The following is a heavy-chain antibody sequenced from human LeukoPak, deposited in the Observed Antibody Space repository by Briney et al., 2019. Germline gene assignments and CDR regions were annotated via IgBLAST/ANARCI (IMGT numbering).Heavy chain of an antibody. J-gene: IGHJ4*02. Sequence: KPSETLSLTCTVPGGSISSYYWSWIRQPPGKGLEWIGYIYYSGSTNYNPSLKSRVTISVDTSKNQFSLKLSSVTAADTAVYYCASRDSSGYYFDYWGQGTLVTVSS. V-gene: IGHV4-59*01. CDR1: GGSISSYY. D-gene: IGHD3-22*01. CDR2: IYYSGST. CDR3: ASRDSSGYYFDY.